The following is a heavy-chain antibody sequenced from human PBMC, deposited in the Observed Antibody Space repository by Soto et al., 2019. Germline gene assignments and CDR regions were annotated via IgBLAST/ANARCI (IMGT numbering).Heavy chain of an antibody. D-gene: IGHD3-10*01. CDR1: GYTFSNYN. CDR3: AREAASDPSFYYNYMDV. V-gene: IGHV1-8*01. J-gene: IGHJ6*03. CDR2: MNPDSGNT. Sequence: QEQLVQSGAEVKKPGAPVKVSCKASGYTFSNYNINWVRQASGQGLEWMGWMNPDSGNTGYAEKFQGRVTMTRNSSISTAYMELSGLRSEDTAVYYCAREAASDPSFYYNYMDVWGKGTTVTVSS.